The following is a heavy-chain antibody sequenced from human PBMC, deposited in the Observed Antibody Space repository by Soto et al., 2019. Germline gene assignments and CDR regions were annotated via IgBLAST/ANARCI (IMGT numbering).Heavy chain of an antibody. V-gene: IGHV3-72*01. Sequence: PGGSLTLSCVASGFTFRGYYMAWVRQAPGRGLEWIGRSRNEANDYIRDYAASVKGRFSVPRDDSKSSFFLQMTGLKTEDTAVYYCVLQGYCSSTSCFDAMDVWGQGTTVTVSS. J-gene: IGHJ6*02. D-gene: IGHD2-2*01. CDR1: GFTFRGYY. CDR2: SRNEANDYIR. CDR3: VLQGYCSSTSCFDAMDV.